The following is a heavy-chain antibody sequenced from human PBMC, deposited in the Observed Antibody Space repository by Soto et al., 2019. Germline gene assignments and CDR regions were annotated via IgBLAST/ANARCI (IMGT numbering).Heavy chain of an antibody. CDR3: ARASRAVYWLDP. CDR1: GGSFSGYY. V-gene: IGHV4-34*01. D-gene: IGHD6-6*01. CDR2: IDQSGST. J-gene: IGHJ5*02. Sequence: PSETLSLTCAVYGGSFSGYYWNWLRQPPGEGLEWIGKIDQSGSTNYNPSLKSRVTISVDTSKNQFSLKLSSVTAADTAVYYCARASRAVYWLDPWGQGTLVTVSS.